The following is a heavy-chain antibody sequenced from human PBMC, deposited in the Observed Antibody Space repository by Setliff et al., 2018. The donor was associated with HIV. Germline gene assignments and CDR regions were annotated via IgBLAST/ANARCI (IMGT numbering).Heavy chain of an antibody. CDR1: GGSISSHY. V-gene: IGHV4-59*11. J-gene: IGHJ4*02. CDR2: IYYSGST. D-gene: IGHD3-22*01. Sequence: PSETLSLTCTVSGGSISSHYWSWIRQPPGKGLEWIGSIYYSGSTNYNPSLKSRVTISVDTSKNQFSLKLSYVTAADTAVYYCARDLSGDSSGYYGVRFGYWGQGTLVTVSS. CDR3: ARDLSGDSSGYYGVRFGY.